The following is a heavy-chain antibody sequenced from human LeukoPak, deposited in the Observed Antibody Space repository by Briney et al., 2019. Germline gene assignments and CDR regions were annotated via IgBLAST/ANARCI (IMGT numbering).Heavy chain of an antibody. Sequence: ASVKVSCKASGGTFSSYAISWVRQAPGQGLEWMGGIIPIFGTANYAQKFQGRVTITADKSTSTAYMELSSLRSEDTAVYYCARDSNDYGGKYYYYYYMDVWGKGTTVTVSS. V-gene: IGHV1-69*06. J-gene: IGHJ6*03. CDR2: IIPIFGTA. CDR3: ARDSNDYGGKYYYYYYMDV. CDR1: GGTFSSYA. D-gene: IGHD4-23*01.